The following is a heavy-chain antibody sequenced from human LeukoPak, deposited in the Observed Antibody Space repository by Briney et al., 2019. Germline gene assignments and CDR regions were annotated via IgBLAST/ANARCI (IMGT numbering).Heavy chain of an antibody. D-gene: IGHD4-17*01. CDR1: GGSISSGDYY. CDR2: IYYSGST. V-gene: IGHV4-30-4*01. J-gene: IGHJ4*02. Sequence: SQTLSLTCTVSGGSISSGDYYWSWLRQPPGKGLEWIGYIYYSGSTYYNPSLKSRVTISVDTSKNQFSLKLSSVTAADTAVYYCARERSYGDYDYWGQGTLVTVSS. CDR3: ARERSYGDYDY.